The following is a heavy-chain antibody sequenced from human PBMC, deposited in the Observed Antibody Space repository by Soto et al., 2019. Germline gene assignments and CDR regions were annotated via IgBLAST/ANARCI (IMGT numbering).Heavy chain of an antibody. CDR2: ISTHTGNT. V-gene: IGHV1-18*01. D-gene: IGHD3-10*01. J-gene: IGHJ6*02. CDR1: GYTFTTYG. CDR3: ARVVGVGSYGPGRQGMAV. Sequence: QAQVLQSGAEVKKPGASVKVSCKASGYTFTTYGVSWVRQAPGQGLEWMGWISTHTGNTLYAQKFQSNVTVTTDTSSRTADMELRSLISDDKAVYYCARVVGVGSYGPGRQGMAVWAQGTTVTVSS.